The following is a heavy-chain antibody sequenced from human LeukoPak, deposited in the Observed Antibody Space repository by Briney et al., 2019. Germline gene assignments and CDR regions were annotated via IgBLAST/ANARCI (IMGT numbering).Heavy chain of an antibody. CDR3: ARDRDFGVVSGWFDP. CDR1: GFTFSDYY. V-gene: IGHV3-11*04. CDR2: ISSSGSTI. Sequence: GGSLRLSCAASGFTFSDYYMSWIRQAPGKGLEWVSYISSSGSTIYYADSVKGRFTISRDNAKNSLYLQMNSLRAEDTAVYYCARDRDFGVVSGWFDPWGQGTLVTVSS. J-gene: IGHJ5*02. D-gene: IGHD3-3*01.